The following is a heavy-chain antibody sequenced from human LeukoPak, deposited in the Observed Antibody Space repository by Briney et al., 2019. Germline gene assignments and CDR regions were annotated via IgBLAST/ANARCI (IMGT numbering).Heavy chain of an antibody. CDR3: ARGSAITMVRGVIRRWFDP. J-gene: IGHJ5*02. CDR1: GGXISSSTYH. V-gene: IGHV4-39*07. D-gene: IGHD3-10*01. Sequence: SETLSLTCTVSGGXISSSTYHWGWIRQPPGKGLEWIGNVSYSGSTNYNPSLKSRVTISVDTSKNQFSLKLSSVTAADTAVYYCARGSAITMVRGVIRRWFDPWGQGTLVTVSS. CDR2: VSYSGST.